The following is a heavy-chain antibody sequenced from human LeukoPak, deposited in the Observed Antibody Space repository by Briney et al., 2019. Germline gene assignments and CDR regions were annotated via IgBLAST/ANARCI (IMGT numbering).Heavy chain of an antibody. CDR2: IYYSGST. CDR1: GGSISSSSYY. J-gene: IGHJ1*01. CDR3: ARDSRGSGSYYNAEYFQH. V-gene: IGHV4-39*07. D-gene: IGHD3-10*01. Sequence: SETLSLTCTVSGGSISSSSYYWGWIRQPPGKGLEWIGSIYYSGSTYYNPSLKSRVTISVDTSKNQFSLKLSSVTAADTAVYYCARDSRGSGSYYNAEYFQHWGQGTLVTVSS.